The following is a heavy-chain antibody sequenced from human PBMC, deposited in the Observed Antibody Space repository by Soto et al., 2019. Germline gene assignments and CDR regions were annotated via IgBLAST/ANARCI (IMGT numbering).Heavy chain of an antibody. J-gene: IGHJ4*02. CDR3: AKDGAPRYCSRISPPPAGPY. V-gene: IGHV3-30*18. D-gene: IGHD2-15*01. CDR1: GFTFSNYG. Sequence: QVLLVESGGGVVQPGRSLRLSCAGSGFTFSNYGLHWVRQAPGKGLDWVSFISFDGSHKYYADSVKGRFTISRDNSNNMLYLKMDSLTTEDTAFYYCAKDGAPRYCSRISPPPAGPYGGQGPRVPVPS. CDR2: ISFDGSHK.